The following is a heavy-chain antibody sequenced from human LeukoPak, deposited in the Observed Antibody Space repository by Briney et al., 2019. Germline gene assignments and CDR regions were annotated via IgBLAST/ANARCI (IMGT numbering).Heavy chain of an antibody. Sequence: GGSLRLSCAASGFTFSSYAMSWVRQAPGKGLEWVSAISGSGGSTYYADSVKGRFTISRDNSKNTLYLQMNSLRAEDTAVYYCARDQGYSSSRTNYYYYYYMDVWGKGTTVTVSS. CDR1: GFTFSSYA. V-gene: IGHV3-23*01. CDR2: ISGSGGST. D-gene: IGHD6-13*01. CDR3: ARDQGYSSSRTNYYYYYYMDV. J-gene: IGHJ6*03.